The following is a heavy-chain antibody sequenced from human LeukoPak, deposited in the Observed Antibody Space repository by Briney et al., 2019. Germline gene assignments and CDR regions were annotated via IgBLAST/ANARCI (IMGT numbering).Heavy chain of an antibody. Sequence: PSETLSLTCTVSGDSISSSDYYWGWIRQPPGKGLEWIGSIYYSGSTYYNPSLKSRVTISVDTSKNQFSLKLSSVTAADTAVYYCARHTSAIFGVGLDFDYWGQGTLVTVSS. CDR2: IYYSGST. V-gene: IGHV4-39*01. CDR3: ARHTSAIFGVGLDFDY. D-gene: IGHD3-3*01. CDR1: GDSISSSDYY. J-gene: IGHJ4*02.